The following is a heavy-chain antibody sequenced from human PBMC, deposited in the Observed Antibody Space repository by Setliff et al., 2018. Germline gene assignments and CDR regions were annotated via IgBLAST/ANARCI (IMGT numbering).Heavy chain of an antibody. Sequence: ASVKVSCKASGYTFTGYYMHWIRQAPGQGLEWVGWINPNSGVTNYAQKFQGRVTMTRDTSISTAYMELSSLRSDDTAVYYCARVATLIRGVTVNWFDPWGQGALVTVSS. V-gene: IGHV1-2*02. CDR1: GYTFTGYY. CDR3: ARVATLIRGVTVNWFDP. CDR2: INPNSGVT. D-gene: IGHD3-10*01. J-gene: IGHJ5*02.